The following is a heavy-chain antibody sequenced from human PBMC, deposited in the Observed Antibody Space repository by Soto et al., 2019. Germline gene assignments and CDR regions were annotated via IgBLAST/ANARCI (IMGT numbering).Heavy chain of an antibody. J-gene: IGHJ3*02. V-gene: IGHV1-2*02. D-gene: IGHD3-3*01. CDR3: ARGGGVGVAGSAAFDM. Sequence: QLHLVQSGAVVKKPGASVTVSCSASGYPVTAYYMHWVRQAPGRGLEWMGGINPATGAAKYTQTFQGRVTRTRDTSTSTVFLELGGLTSEHTAVFYCARGGGVGVAGSAAFDMWGQGTLVTVSS. CDR2: INPATGAA. CDR1: GYPVTAYY.